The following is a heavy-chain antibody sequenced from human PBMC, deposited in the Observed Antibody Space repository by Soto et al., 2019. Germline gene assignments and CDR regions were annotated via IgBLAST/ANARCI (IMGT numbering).Heavy chain of an antibody. D-gene: IGHD3-10*01. V-gene: IGHV3-30*03. CDR1: GFTFSSYG. CDR2: ISYDGSNK. J-gene: IGHJ5*02. CDR3: ARDAISMVRGTNNWFDP. Sequence: AGGSLRLSCAASGFTFSSYGMHWARQAPGKGLEWVAVISYDGSNKYYADSVKGRFTISRDNSKNTLYLQMNRLRADDTAVYYCARDAISMVRGTNNWFDPWGQGTLVTVSS.